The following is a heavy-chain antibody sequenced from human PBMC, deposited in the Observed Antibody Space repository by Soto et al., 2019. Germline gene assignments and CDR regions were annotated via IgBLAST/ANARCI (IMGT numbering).Heavy chain of an antibody. CDR2: INHSGST. V-gene: IGHV4-34*01. J-gene: IGHJ4*02. Sequence: ASETLSLTCAVYGGSFSGYYWSWIRQPPGKGLEWIGEINHSGSTNYNPSLKSRVTISVDTSNNQFSLKLSSVTAADTAVYYCARGSRKPISTLFDYWGQGTLVTVSS. CDR3: ARGSRKPISTLFDY. CDR1: GGSFSGYY.